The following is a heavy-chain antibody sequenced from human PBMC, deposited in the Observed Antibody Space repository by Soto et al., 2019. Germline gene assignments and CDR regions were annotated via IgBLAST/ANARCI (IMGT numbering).Heavy chain of an antibody. J-gene: IGHJ3*02. CDR3: AKATATSGGAFEI. CDR2: ILVGGSP. CDR1: GFICSSYD. Sequence: PGGALRLSCAVSGFICSSYDMSWVRQAPGKGLEWVSTILVGGSPHYEDSVKGRFTISRDTSKNTVYLQMNSLTAGDTAVYYCAKATATSGGAFEIYGQGAMVTGSS. V-gene: IGHV3-23*01. D-gene: IGHD1-1*01.